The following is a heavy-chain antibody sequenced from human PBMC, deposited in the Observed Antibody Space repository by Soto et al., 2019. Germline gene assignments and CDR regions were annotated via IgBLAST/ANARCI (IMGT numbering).Heavy chain of an antibody. CDR3: ARGSGSYYAYFDY. CDR1: GFTFSSYD. D-gene: IGHD1-26*01. J-gene: IGHJ4*02. Sequence: GGSLRLSCAASGFTFSSYDMHWVRQAPGKGLEWVSAIGTAGDTYYPGSVKGRFTISRENAKNSLYLQMNSLRAEDTAVYYCARGSGSYYAYFDYWGQGTLVTVSS. V-gene: IGHV3-13*01. CDR2: IGTAGDT.